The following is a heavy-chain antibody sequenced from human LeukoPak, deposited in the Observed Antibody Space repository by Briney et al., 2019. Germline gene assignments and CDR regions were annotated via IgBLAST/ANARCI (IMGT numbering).Heavy chain of an antibody. Sequence: GGSLRLSCAASGFTFSSYWMSWLRQAPGRGLEWVSALSGSGDTTYYADSVKGRFTISRDNSKNTLYLQMSSLRAEDTAVYYCAKHLRGPYYYYCMDVWGQGTTVTVSS. J-gene: IGHJ6*02. CDR1: GFTFSSYW. D-gene: IGHD5-12*01. V-gene: IGHV3-23*01. CDR3: AKHLRGPYYYYCMDV. CDR2: LSGSGDTT.